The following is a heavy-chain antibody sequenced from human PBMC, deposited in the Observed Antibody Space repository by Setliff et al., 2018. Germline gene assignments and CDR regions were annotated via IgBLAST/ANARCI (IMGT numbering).Heavy chain of an antibody. Sequence: SETLSLTCTVSGASLSSGTYYWGWIRQPPGKGLEWSGRIYYRGDTYYNASLKGRLTISVDTAQNQFSLRLTSVTAADTAVYYCARTGTYRYFDYWGQGALVTVS. V-gene: IGHV4-39*01. CDR1: GASLSSGTYY. D-gene: IGHD1-1*01. CDR3: ARTGTYRYFDY. CDR2: IYYRGDT. J-gene: IGHJ4*02.